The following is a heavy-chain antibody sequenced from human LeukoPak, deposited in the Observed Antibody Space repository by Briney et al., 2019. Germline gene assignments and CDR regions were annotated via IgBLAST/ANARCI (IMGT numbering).Heavy chain of an antibody. D-gene: IGHD3-10*01. CDR3: AREGHPCGSGSYSPVADY. V-gene: IGHV4-30-2*01. J-gene: IGHJ4*02. Sequence: SQTLSLTCTVSGGSISSGGYYWSWIRQPPGKGLEWIGYIYYSGSTYYNPSLKSRVTISVDRSKNQFSLKLSSVTAADTAVYYCAREGHPCGSGSYSPVADYWGQGTLVTVSS. CDR2: IYYSGST. CDR1: GGSISSGGYY.